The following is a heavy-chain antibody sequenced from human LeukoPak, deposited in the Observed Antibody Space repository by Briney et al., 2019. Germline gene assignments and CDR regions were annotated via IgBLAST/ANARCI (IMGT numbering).Heavy chain of an antibody. CDR1: GFTFSSYA. CDR2: ISGSGGST. Sequence: PGGSLRLSCAAYGFTFSSYAMSWVRQAPGKGMEWVSAISGSGGSTYYADSVKGRFTISRDNSKNTLYLQMNSLRAEDTAVYYCAKGLVAVAGEFDYWGQGTLVTVSS. V-gene: IGHV3-23*01. CDR3: AKGLVAVAGEFDY. J-gene: IGHJ4*02. D-gene: IGHD6-19*01.